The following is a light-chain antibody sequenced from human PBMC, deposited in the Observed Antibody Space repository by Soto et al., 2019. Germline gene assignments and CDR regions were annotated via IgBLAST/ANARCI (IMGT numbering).Light chain of an antibody. J-gene: IGKJ1*01. V-gene: IGKV1-5*01. Sequence: DXXXTXXXXTXSAXVGDRVTIXCRASQSISSWLAWYQQKPGKAPKLLIYDASSLESGVPSRFSGXXXXXXXXLTISSLQPDDFATYYCQQYNSYKWTFGQGTKVEXK. CDR3: QQYNSYKWT. CDR1: QSISSW. CDR2: DAS.